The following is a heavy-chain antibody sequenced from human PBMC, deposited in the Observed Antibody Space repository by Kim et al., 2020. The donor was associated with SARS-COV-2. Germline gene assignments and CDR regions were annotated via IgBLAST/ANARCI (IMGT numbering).Heavy chain of an antibody. V-gene: IGHV3-64D*09. CDR1: GFTFSSYA. CDR2: ISSNGGST. D-gene: IGHD2-21*02. Sequence: GGSLRLSCSASGFTFSSYAMHWVRQAPGKGLEYVSAISSNGGSTYYADSVKGRFTISRDNSKNTLYLQMSSLRAEDTAVYYCVKDFSSLAYCGGDCYSRWGQGTLVTVSS. J-gene: IGHJ4*02. CDR3: VKDFSSLAYCGGDCYSR.